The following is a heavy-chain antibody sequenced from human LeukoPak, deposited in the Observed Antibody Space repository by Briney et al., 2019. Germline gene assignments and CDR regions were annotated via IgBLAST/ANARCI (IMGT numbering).Heavy chain of an antibody. J-gene: IGHJ4*02. CDR1: AYTFTRYG. V-gene: IGHV1-18*01. CDR2: LSTDNGDT. CDR3: ARHGGIGPKRDYFDY. D-gene: IGHD3-16*01. Sequence: ASVKVSCKASAYTFTRYGISWVRQAPGQGLEWMGWLSTDNGDTNYAQKFQGRVTMTTDTSTTTAHMELRSLTSDDTAIYYCARHGGIGPKRDYFDYWGQGTLVTVSS.